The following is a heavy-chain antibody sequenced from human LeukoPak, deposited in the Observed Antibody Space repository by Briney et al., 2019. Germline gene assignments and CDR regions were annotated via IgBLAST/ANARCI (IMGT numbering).Heavy chain of an antibody. CDR1: GYSISSGYY. J-gene: IGHJ6*03. V-gene: IGHV4-38-2*02. Sequence: PSETLSLTCSVFGYSISSGYYWGWIRQPPGKGPEWIGSIFHSGDTCYNPSLKSRVSISVDTSRNQFSLKLNSVTATDTAVYYCAREPHGSAGSYYSAGHHMDVWGKGTTVTVPS. D-gene: IGHD3-22*01. CDR3: AREPHGSAGSYYSAGHHMDV. CDR2: IFHSGDT.